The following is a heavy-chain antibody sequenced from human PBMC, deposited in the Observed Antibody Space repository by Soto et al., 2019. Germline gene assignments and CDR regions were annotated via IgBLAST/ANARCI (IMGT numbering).Heavy chain of an antibody. V-gene: IGHV3-30*18. CDR1: GFTFSSYG. D-gene: IGHD1-26*01. Sequence: QVQLVESGGGVVQPGRSLRLSCAASGFTFSSYGMHWVRQAPGKGLEWVAVISYDGSNKYYADSVKGRFTISRDNSKNTLYLQMNSLRAEDTAVYYCAKGAQEWELLYWGQGTLVTVSS. J-gene: IGHJ4*02. CDR2: ISYDGSNK. CDR3: AKGAQEWELLY.